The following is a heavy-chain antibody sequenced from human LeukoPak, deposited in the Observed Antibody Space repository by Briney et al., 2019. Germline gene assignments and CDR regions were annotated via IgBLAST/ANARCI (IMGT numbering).Heavy chain of an antibody. V-gene: IGHV3-66*02. D-gene: IGHD6-13*01. CDR2: IYGGDST. J-gene: IGHJ4*01. CDR3: VSATGQQFIPYDY. Sequence: GGSLRLSCTVSGINVSSNYMTWIRQPPGKGLEWISRIYGGDSTYYADSVRGRFIISVDNFKNTFFLQMNSLRAADTAVYYCVSATGQQFIPYDYWGHGTHVTVSS. CDR1: GINVSSNY.